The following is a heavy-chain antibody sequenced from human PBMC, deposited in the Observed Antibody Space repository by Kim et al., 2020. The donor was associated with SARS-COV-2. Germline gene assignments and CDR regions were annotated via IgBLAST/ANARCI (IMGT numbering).Heavy chain of an antibody. CDR2: INHSGST. CDR3: AREEDYDYVWGSYRLHDAFDI. CDR1: GGSFSGYY. D-gene: IGHD3-16*02. V-gene: IGHV4-34*01. Sequence: SETLSLTCAVYGGSFSGYYWSWIRQPPGKGLEWIGEINHSGSTNYNPSLKSRVTISVDTSKNQFSLKLSSVTAADTAVYYCAREEDYDYVWGSYRLHDAFDIWGQGTMVTVSS. J-gene: IGHJ3*02.